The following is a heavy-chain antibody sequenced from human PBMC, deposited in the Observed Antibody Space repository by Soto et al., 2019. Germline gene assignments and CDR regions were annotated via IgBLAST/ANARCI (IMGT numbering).Heavy chain of an antibody. CDR1: GLTFDYYW. V-gene: IGHV3-74*01. CDR2: IYSDGTST. J-gene: IGHJ3*01. D-gene: IGHD1-26*01. CDR3: ARGDRGAFDL. Sequence: EVQLVESGGGLVQPGESLRLSCAASGLTFDYYWMHWVRQAPGKGLVWVSRIYSDGTSTTYADSVKGRFTISRDNAKNTLSLQMNSLRADDTAVYYCARGDRGAFDLWGQGTVVTVSS.